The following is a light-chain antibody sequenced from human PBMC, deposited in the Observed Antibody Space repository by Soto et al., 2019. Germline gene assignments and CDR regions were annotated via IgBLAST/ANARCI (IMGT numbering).Light chain of an antibody. J-gene: IGLJ1*01. CDR3: AAWDDSLNGHYV. V-gene: IGLV1-44*01. CDR1: SSNIGSNT. CDR2: SNN. Sequence: QSVLTQPPSASGTPGQRVTISCSGSSSNIGSNTVNWYQQLPGTAPKLLIYSNNQWPSGVPDRFFVSKSGTSASLAISGLQSEDEADYYCAAWDDSLNGHYVFGTGTKLTVL.